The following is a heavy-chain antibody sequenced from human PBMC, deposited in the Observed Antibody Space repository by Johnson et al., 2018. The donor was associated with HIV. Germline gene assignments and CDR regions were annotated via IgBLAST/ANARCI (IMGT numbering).Heavy chain of an antibody. Sequence: VQLVESGGDLVKPGGSLRLSCAASGFTFSDAWMNWVRQAPGKGLEWVGRVKSISDGGTADYAAPVRGRFTISRDNAKKSLYLQMTSLSAEDTAMYYCAKRRVAGDDAFDVWGQGTMVIVSS. J-gene: IGHJ3*01. V-gene: IGHV3-15*01. CDR3: AKRRVAGDDAFDV. D-gene: IGHD6-19*01. CDR2: VKSISDGGTA. CDR1: GFTFSDAW.